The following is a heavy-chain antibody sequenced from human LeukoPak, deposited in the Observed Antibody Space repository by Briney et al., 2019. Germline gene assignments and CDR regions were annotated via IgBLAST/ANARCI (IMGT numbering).Heavy chain of an antibody. CDR3: ASSRGGDYLAFDY. J-gene: IGHJ4*02. V-gene: IGHV1-69*13. Sequence: SVKVSCKASGGTFISYAISWVRQAPGQGREWMGGIIPIFGKENNAQKFQGRVTITADQSTTTAYMELSSLRSEDTAVYYCASSRGGDYLAFDYWGQGTLVTVSS. CDR1: GGTFISYA. D-gene: IGHD4-17*01. CDR2: IIPIFGKE.